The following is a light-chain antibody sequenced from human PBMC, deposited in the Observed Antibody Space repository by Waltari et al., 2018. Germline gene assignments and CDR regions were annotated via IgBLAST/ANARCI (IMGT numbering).Light chain of an antibody. CDR2: RND. Sequence: QSVLTQPPSASGTPGQRVTISCSGSSSNIGSNVVNWYQQIPGTTPKLLIYRNDQRPSGVPDRFSGSKSGTSAFLAISGLRSEDEADYYCAVWDDSLHGRWEFGGGTKLTVL. CDR1: SSNIGSNV. J-gene: IGLJ3*02. V-gene: IGLV1-44*01. CDR3: AVWDDSLHGRWE.